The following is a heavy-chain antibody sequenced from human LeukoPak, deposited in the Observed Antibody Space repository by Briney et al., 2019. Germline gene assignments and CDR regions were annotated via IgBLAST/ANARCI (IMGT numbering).Heavy chain of an antibody. CDR3: AKDDSNYVLDY. D-gene: IGHD4-11*01. V-gene: IGHV3-30*02. CDR2: IRYGGSNK. CDR1: GFTFSSYG. J-gene: IGHJ4*02. Sequence: PGGSLRLSCAASGFTFSSYGMHWVRQAPGKGLEWVAFIRYGGSNKYYADSVKGRFTTSRDNSKNPLYLQMNSLRAEDTAVYYCAKDDSNYVLDYWGQGTLVTVSS.